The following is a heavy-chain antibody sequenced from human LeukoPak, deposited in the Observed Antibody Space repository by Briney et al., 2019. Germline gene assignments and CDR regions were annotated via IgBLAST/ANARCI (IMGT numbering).Heavy chain of an antibody. D-gene: IGHD3-9*01. Sequence: ASVKVSCKASGYTFTSYGISWVRQTPGQGLEWMGWINPNNGDTKYAQKFQGRVSMTRDTSISTAYMELSRLRSDDTAVYFCARDRHLLDFDWLSINYWGQGTLVTVSS. CDR3: ARDRHLLDFDWLSINY. CDR1: GYTFTSYG. J-gene: IGHJ4*02. V-gene: IGHV1-2*02. CDR2: INPNNGDT.